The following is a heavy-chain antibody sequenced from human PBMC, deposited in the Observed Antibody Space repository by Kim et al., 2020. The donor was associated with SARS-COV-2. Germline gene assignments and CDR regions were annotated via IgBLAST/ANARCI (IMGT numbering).Heavy chain of an antibody. CDR3: TTGWELLQRVDY. D-gene: IGHD1-26*01. CDR1: GFTFSNAW. CDR2: IKSKTDGGTT. Sequence: GGSLRLSCAASGFTFSNAWMSWVRQAPGKGLEWVGRIKSKTDGGTTDYAAPVKGRFTISRDDSKNTLYLQMNSLKTEDTAVYYCTTGWELLQRVDYWGQGTLVTVSS. J-gene: IGHJ4*02. V-gene: IGHV3-15*01.